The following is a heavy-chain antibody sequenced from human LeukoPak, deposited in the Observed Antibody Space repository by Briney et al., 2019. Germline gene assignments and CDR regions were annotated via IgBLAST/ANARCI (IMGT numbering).Heavy chain of an antibody. V-gene: IGHV3-30*18. D-gene: IGHD3-22*01. CDR1: GFTFSSYG. CDR2: ISYDGSNK. CDR3: ANDGPYYYDSSGYPVWDY. J-gene: IGHJ4*02. Sequence: GGSLRLSCAASGFTFSSYGMHWVRQAPGKGLEWVAVISYDGSNKYYADPVKGRFTISRDNSKNTLYLQMNSLRAEDTAVYYCANDGPYYYDSSGYPVWDYWGQGTLVTVSS.